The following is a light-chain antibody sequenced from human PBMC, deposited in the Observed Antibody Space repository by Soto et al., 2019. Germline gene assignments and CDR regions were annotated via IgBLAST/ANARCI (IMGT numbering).Light chain of an antibody. CDR2: EVS. V-gene: IGLV2-14*01. J-gene: IGLJ1*01. CDR1: SSDVGGYNY. Sequence: QSVLTQPASVSGSPGQSITISCTGTSSDVGGYNYVSWYQQHPGKAPKLMIYEVSNRPSGVSNRFSGSKSGNKASLTISGLQAEDDADYYCSSYTSSSTLVFGSGTKLTVL. CDR3: SSYTSSSTLV.